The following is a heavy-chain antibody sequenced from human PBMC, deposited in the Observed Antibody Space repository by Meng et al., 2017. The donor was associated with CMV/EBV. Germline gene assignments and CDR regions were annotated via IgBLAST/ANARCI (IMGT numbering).Heavy chain of an antibody. J-gene: IGHJ3*02. CDR2: INPNSGGT. Sequence: ASVKVSCKAFGYTFTGYYMHWVRQAPGQGLEWMGWINPNSGGTNYAQKFQGRVTMTRDTSISTAYMELSRLRSDDTAVYYCARVQMVYAGAYCGGDCYPRGDAFDIWGQGTMVTVSS. CDR1: GYTFTGYY. D-gene: IGHD2-21*01. V-gene: IGHV1-2*02. CDR3: ARVQMVYAGAYCGGDCYPRGDAFDI.